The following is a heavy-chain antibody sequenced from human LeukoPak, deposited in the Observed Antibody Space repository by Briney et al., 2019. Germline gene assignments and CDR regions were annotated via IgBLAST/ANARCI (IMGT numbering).Heavy chain of an antibody. D-gene: IGHD3-10*01. J-gene: IGHJ4*02. Sequence: ASVKVSCKASGHTFTGYYMHWVRQAPGQGLEWMGWINANSGDTNYAQKFQGRVTMTRDTSISTAYMELSRLRSDDTAVYYCARPGAYLNYYGSGSHLLWGQGTLVTVSS. V-gene: IGHV1-2*02. CDR3: ARPGAYLNYYGSGSHLL. CDR2: INANSGDT. CDR1: GHTFTGYY.